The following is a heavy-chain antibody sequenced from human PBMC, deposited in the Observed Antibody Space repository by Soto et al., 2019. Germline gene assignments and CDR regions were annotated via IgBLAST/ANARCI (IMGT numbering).Heavy chain of an antibody. CDR1: GGTFSTYA. V-gene: IGHV1-69*12. CDR2: IIPMFGTA. CDR3: ASGIQLWLRRINNGYSG. D-gene: IGHD5-18*01. J-gene: IGHJ4*02. Sequence: QVQLVQSGAEVKKPESSVKVSCKAPGGTFSTYAISWVRQAPGQGLEWMGGIIPMFGTANYAQRFQDRVTIPADESTNTVYMERSSLRSEDTAVYFCASGIQLWLRRINNGYSGWGQGTLVTVSS.